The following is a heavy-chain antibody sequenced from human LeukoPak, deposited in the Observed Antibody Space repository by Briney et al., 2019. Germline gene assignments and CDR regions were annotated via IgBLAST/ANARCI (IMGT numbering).Heavy chain of an antibody. J-gene: IGHJ3*01. Sequence: AGGSLRLSCAASGFTFSGSAIHWVRQASGKGLEWVGRIRGKDNSYATVFAASVQGRFSISRDDSKNTAFLQMNSLKTEDTAVYYCTRKRTGYPFDFWGQGTMVTVSS. CDR1: GFTFSGSA. CDR3: TRKRTGYPFDF. V-gene: IGHV3-73*01. D-gene: IGHD6-13*01. CDR2: IRGKDNSYAT.